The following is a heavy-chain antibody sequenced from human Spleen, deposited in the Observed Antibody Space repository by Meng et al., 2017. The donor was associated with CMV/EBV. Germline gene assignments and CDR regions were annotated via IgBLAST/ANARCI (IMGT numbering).Heavy chain of an antibody. D-gene: IGHD2-15*01. CDR3: AHRDYCSGGTCTFDY. V-gene: IGHV2-5*02. J-gene: IGHJ4*02. Sequence: SGFSSSTSGMGVGWIRQPPGKALEWLALIYWDDDKRYSPSLKSRLTITKDTSKNQVVLTMTNMDPVDTATYYCAHRDYCSGGTCTFDYWGQGTLVTAPQ. CDR1: GFSSSTSGMG. CDR2: IYWDDDK.